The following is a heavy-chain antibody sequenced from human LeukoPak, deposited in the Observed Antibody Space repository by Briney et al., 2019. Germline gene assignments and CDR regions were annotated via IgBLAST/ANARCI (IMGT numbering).Heavy chain of an antibody. J-gene: IGHJ4*02. V-gene: IGHV3-21*01. CDR1: GFTFSSYS. D-gene: IGHD6-19*01. CDR2: ISSSSSYI. CDR3: ATENGIVVADNY. Sequence: PGGSLRLSCAASGFTFSSYSMNWVRQAPGKGLEWVSSISSSSSYIYYADSVKGRFTISRDNAKNSLYLQMNSLRAEDTAVYYCATENGIVVADNYWGQGTLVTVSS.